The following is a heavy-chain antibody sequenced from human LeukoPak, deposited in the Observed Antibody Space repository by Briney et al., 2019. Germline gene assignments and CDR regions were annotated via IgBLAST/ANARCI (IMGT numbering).Heavy chain of an antibody. V-gene: IGHV4-4*02. CDR1: GGSISSSNW. J-gene: IGHJ4*02. Sequence: SETLSLTCAVSGGSISSSNWWSWVRQPPGEGLEWIGEIYHSGSTNYNPSLKSRVTISVDKSKNQFSLKLSSVTAADTAVYDCARGYQDYDSSGPDGTVDYFDYWGQGTLVTVSS. CDR2: IYHSGST. CDR3: ARGYQDYDSSGPDGTVDYFDY. D-gene: IGHD3-22*01.